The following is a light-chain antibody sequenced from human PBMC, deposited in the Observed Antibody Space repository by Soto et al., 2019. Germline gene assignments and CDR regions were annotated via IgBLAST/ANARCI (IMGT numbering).Light chain of an antibody. J-gene: IGKJ2*01. CDR3: QEYGSSPRT. V-gene: IGKV3-15*01. CDR1: QSVSIN. Sequence: TVLTQSPATLSVSPGERASLSCRASQSVSINLAWYQQKPGQAPRLLIYGASTRATGIPARFSGSGSGTEFTLTINSLQSEDFAVYYCQEYGSSPRTFGQGTKVDIK. CDR2: GAS.